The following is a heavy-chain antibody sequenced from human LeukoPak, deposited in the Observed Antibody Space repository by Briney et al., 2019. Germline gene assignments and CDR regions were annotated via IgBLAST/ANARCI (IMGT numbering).Heavy chain of an antibody. D-gene: IGHD5-18*01. CDR2: IKQDGSEK. Sequence: GGSLRLSCAASGFIYSSYWMSWVRQTPGKGLEWVAKIKQDGSEKYYVDSVKGRFTISRDNAKNSLYLQMNSLRAEDTAVYYCAREDTGYSYGPYYYYYMDVWGKGTTVTVSS. J-gene: IGHJ6*03. V-gene: IGHV3-7*01. CDR3: AREDTGYSYGPYYYYYMDV. CDR1: GFIYSSYW.